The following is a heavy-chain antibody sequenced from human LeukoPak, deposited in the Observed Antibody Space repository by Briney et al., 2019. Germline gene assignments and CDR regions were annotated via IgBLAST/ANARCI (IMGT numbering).Heavy chain of an antibody. CDR3: AKSYYYGSGSYPFTDY. CDR2: ISYDGSNK. CDR1: GFTFSSYG. Sequence: GGSLRLSCAASGFTFSSYGMHWVRQAPGKGLEWVAVISYDGSNKYYADFVKGRFTISRDNSKNTLYLQMNSLRAEDTAVYYCAKSYYYGSGSYPFTDYWGQGTLVTVSS. V-gene: IGHV3-30*18. D-gene: IGHD3-10*01. J-gene: IGHJ4*02.